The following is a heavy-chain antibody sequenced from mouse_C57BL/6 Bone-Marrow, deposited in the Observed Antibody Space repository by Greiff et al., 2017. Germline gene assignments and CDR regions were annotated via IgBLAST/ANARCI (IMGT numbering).Heavy chain of an antibody. CDR3: ALLCDY. V-gene: IGHV1-82*01. CDR2: IYPGDGDT. D-gene: IGHD2-1*01. J-gene: IGHJ2*01. Sequence: VKVVESGPELVKPGASVKISCKASGYAFSSSWMNWVKQRPGKGLEWIGRIYPGDGDTNYNGKFKGKATLTADKSSSTAYMQLSSLTSEDSAVYFCALLCDYWGQGTTLTVSS. CDR1: GYAFSSSW.